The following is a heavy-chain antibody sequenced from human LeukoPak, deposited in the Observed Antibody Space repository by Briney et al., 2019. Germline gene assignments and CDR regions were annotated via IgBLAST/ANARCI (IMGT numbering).Heavy chain of an antibody. V-gene: IGHV1-18*01. CDR2: ISAYNGNT. CDR3: ATGKIVVPAVEYFQH. J-gene: IGHJ1*01. D-gene: IGHD2-2*01. Sequence: ASVKVSCKASGYTFTSYGISWVRQAPGQGLEWMGWISAYNGNTNYAQKFQGRVTMTEDTSTDTAYMELSSLRSEDTAVYYCATGKIVVPAVEYFQHWGQGTLVTVSS. CDR1: GYTFTSYG.